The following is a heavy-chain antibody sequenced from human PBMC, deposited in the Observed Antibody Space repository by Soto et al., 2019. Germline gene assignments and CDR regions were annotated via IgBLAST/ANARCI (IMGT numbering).Heavy chain of an antibody. CDR1: GGSISSSSYY. J-gene: IGHJ6*02. D-gene: IGHD6-6*01. CDR3: ARGAARDYYGMDV. CDR2: IYYSGST. Sequence: QLQLQESGPGLVKPSETLSLTCTVSGGSISSSSYYWGWIRQPPGKGLEWIRSIYYSGSTYYNPSLKSRVTISVHTSKNQFSLKLSSVTAADTAVYYCARGAARDYYGMDVWGQGTTVTVSS. V-gene: IGHV4-39*01.